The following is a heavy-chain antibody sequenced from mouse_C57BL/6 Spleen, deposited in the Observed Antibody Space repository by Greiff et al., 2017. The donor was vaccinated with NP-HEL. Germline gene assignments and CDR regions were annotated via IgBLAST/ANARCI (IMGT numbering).Heavy chain of an antibody. CDR3: ARRDYGSLYAMDY. D-gene: IGHD1-1*01. CDR2: INPSSGYT. V-gene: IGHV1-7*01. J-gene: IGHJ4*01. Sequence: QVQLQQSGAELAKPGASVKLSCKASGYTFTSYWMHWVKQRPGQGLEWIGYINPSSGYTKYNQKFKDKATLTADKSSSTAYMQLSSLTYEDSAVYYCARRDYGSLYAMDYWGQGTSVTVSS. CDR1: GYTFTSYW.